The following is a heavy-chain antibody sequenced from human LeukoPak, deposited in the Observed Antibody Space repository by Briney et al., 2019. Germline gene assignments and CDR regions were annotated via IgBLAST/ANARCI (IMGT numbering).Heavy chain of an antibody. Sequence: GGSLRLSCAASGFTFSDYYMSWIRQAPGKGLEWVSYISSSGSTIYYADSVKGRFTISRDNAKNSLYLQMNSLRAEDTAVYYCARPSLSSCSGGSCPDAFDIWGQGTMVTVSS. D-gene: IGHD2-15*01. CDR1: GFTFSDYY. CDR3: ARPSLSSCSGGSCPDAFDI. CDR2: ISSSGSTI. J-gene: IGHJ3*02. V-gene: IGHV3-11*04.